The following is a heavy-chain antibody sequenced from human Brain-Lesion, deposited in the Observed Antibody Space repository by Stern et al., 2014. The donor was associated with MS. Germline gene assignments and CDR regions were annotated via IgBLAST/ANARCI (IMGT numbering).Heavy chain of an antibody. CDR3: AKDKARMRLRTEGMDV. CDR2: ISYDGSNK. V-gene: IGHV3-30*18. Sequence: VQLVQSGGGVVQPGRSLRLSCAASGFTFSSYGIHWVRQAPGKGLEWVTVISYDGSNKYYADSVKGRFTISRDNSKNTLYLQMSSLRGEDTAVYYCAKDKARMRLRTEGMDVWGQGTAVTVSS. J-gene: IGHJ6*02. D-gene: IGHD5/OR15-5a*01. CDR1: GFTFSSYG.